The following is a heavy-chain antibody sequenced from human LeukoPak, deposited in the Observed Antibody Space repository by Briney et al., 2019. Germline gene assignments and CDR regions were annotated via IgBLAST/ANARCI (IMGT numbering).Heavy chain of an antibody. CDR1: GFTFSRFH. D-gene: IGHD3-16*01. J-gene: IGHJ4*02. CDR2: IKQDGSEK. Sequence: GGSLRLSCETPGFTFSRFHMHWLRQAPGKGLEWVANIKQDGSEKYYVDSVKGRFTISRDNAKNSLYLQMNSLRAEDTAVYYCARMGANDYGDYWGQGTLVTVSS. CDR3: ARMGANDYGDY. V-gene: IGHV3-7*01.